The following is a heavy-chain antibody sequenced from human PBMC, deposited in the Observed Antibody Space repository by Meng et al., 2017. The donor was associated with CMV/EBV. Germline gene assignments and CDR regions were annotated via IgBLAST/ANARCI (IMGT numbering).Heavy chain of an antibody. Sequence: GGSLRLSCAASGFTFSSYSMNWVRQAPGKGLEWVSYISSSSTIYYADSVKGRFTISRDNAKNSLYLQMNSLRAEDTAVYYCAREAVDDFWSGYYYYGMDVWGQGTTVTVSS. CDR2: ISSSSTI. CDR3: AREAVDDFWSGYYYYGMDV. CDR1: GFTFSSYS. D-gene: IGHD3-3*01. J-gene: IGHJ6*02. V-gene: IGHV3-48*04.